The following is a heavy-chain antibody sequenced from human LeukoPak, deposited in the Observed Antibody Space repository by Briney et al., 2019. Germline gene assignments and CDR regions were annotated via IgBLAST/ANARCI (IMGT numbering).Heavy chain of an antibody. CDR2: IIPIFGTA. D-gene: IGHD5-18*01. CDR1: GGTFSSYA. J-gene: IGHJ6*03. V-gene: IGHV1-69*05. CDR3: ASTWIQLCFSTHYYMVV. Sequence: SVKVSCKASGGTFSSYAISWVRQAPGQGLEWMGRIIPIFGTANYAQKFQGRVTITTDESTSTAYMELSSLRSEDTAVYYCASTWIQLCFSTHYYMVVWGKGTTVTVSS.